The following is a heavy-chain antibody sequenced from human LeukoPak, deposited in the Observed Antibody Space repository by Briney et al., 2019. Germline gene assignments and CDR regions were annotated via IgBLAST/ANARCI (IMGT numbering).Heavy chain of an antibody. CDR1: GFTFDDHG. D-gene: IGHD5-18*01. CDR3: ARDRSYGSFDY. J-gene: IGHJ4*02. CDR2: INWNGGST. Sequence: SGGSLRLSCAASGFTFDDHGMNWVRQAPGKGLEWVSGINWNGGSTFYADSVKGRFTISRDNAKNALYLQMNSLTAEDTALYHCARDRSYGSFDYWGQGTPVTVSS. V-gene: IGHV3-20*01.